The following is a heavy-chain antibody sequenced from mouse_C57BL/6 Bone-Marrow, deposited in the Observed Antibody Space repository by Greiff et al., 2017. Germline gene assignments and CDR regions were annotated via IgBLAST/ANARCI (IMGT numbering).Heavy chain of an antibody. CDR3: ITGTWYFDV. D-gene: IGHD4-1*01. Sequence: VKLQESGAELVRPGASVTLSCKASGYTFTDYEMHWVQQTPVHGLEWIGAIDPETGGTAYNQKFKGKAILTADKSSSTAYMELRSLTSEDSAVYYCITGTWYFDVWGTGTTVTVSS. J-gene: IGHJ1*03. CDR2: IDPETGGT. CDR1: GYTFTDYE. V-gene: IGHV1-15*01.